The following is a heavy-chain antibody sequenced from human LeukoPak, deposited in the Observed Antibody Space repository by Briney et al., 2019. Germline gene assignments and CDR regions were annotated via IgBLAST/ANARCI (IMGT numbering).Heavy chain of an antibody. V-gene: IGHV3-23*01. CDR2: ISGTGDST. D-gene: IGHD1-26*01. J-gene: IGHJ4*02. CDR1: GFNFGTYA. Sequence: GGSLRLSCAASGFNFGTYAMSWVRQAPGKGLEWVSSISGTGDSTYYGDSVKDRFILSRDNSKNTLFLQLNSLRAEDTAVYYCAREPTDDEVGLTHDGFDYWGQGTLVTVSS. CDR3: AREPTDDEVGLTHDGFDY.